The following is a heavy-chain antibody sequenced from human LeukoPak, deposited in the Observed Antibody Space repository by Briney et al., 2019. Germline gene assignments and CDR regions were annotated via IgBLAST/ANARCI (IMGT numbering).Heavy chain of an antibody. CDR3: AREPYDFWSGYYAYYYYYMDV. CDR1: GYTFTSYG. V-gene: IGHV1-18*01. D-gene: IGHD3-3*01. CDR2: ISAYNGNT. Sequence: ASVKVSCQASGYTFTSYGISWVRQAPGQGLEWMGWISAYNGNTNYAQKLQGRVTMTTDTSTSTAYMELRSLRSDDTAVYYCAREPYDFWSGYYAYYYYYMDVWGKGTTVTVSS. J-gene: IGHJ6*03.